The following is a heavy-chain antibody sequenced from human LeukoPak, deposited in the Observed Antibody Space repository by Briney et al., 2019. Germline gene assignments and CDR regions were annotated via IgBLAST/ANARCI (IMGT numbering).Heavy chain of an antibody. CDR1: GLTFNDAW. D-gene: IGHD2-15*01. CDR2: IQSKSDGGTA. CDR3: TTDRGAMVD. V-gene: IGHV3-15*01. Sequence: PGGSLRLSCVASGLTFNDAWMSWVRQAPGKGLEWVGRIQSKSDGGTADYAAPVKGRFIISRDDSKNTLYLQMYSLRTEDTAVYYCTTDRGAMVDWGQGTLVTVSS. J-gene: IGHJ4*02.